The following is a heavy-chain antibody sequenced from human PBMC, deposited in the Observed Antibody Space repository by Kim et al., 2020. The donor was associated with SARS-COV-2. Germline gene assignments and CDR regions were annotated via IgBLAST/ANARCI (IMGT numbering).Heavy chain of an antibody. CDR1: GFSLSTSGMC. V-gene: IGHV2-70*01. Sequence: SGPTLVNPTQTLTLTCTFSGFSLSTSGMCVSWIRQPPGKALEWLALIDWDDDKYYSTSLKTRLTISKDTSKNQVVLTMTNMDPVDTATYYCARIQAFPSMVRGATYYYYGMDVWGQGTTVTVSS. D-gene: IGHD3-10*01. CDR2: IDWDDDK. J-gene: IGHJ6*02. CDR3: ARIQAFPSMVRGATYYYYGMDV.